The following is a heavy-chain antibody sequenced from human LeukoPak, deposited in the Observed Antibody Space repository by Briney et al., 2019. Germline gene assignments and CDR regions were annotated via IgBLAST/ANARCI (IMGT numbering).Heavy chain of an antibody. V-gene: IGHV4-59*08. CDR2: VHYSGST. D-gene: IGHD3-9*01. CDR1: GVSIFSSY. Sequence: SETLSLTCTVSGVSIFSSYWNWVRQPPGKGLEWIGYVHYSGSTNYNPSLKSRVTISVDTSKSQFSLRLSSATAADTAVYYCATGRSIRYFDYWGQGTLLTVSS. J-gene: IGHJ4*02. CDR3: ATGRSIRYFDY.